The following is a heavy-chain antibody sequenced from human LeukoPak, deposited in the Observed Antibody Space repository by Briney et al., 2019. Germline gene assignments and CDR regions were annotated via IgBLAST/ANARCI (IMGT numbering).Heavy chain of an antibody. CDR3: ARSAIFGVVTPPPDY. CDR2: INWNGGST. J-gene: IGHJ4*02. D-gene: IGHD3-3*01. CDR1: GFTFDDYG. Sequence: AGGSLSLSCAASGFTFDDYGMSWVRQAPGKGLEWVSGINWNGGSTGYADSVKGRFTISRDNAKNSLYLQMNSLRAEDTALYYCARSAIFGVVTPPPDYWGQGTLVTVSS. V-gene: IGHV3-20*04.